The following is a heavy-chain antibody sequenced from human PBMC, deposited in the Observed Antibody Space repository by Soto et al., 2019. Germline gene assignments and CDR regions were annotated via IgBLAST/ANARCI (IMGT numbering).Heavy chain of an antibody. CDR2: ISSSSSTI. CDR1: GFTFSSYG. J-gene: IGHJ6*02. Sequence: GGSLRLSCAASGFTFSSYGMNWVRQAPGKGLEGVSYISSSSSTIYYADSVKGRFTISRDNAKNSLYLQMNSLRAEDTAVYYCAREGGWLQHTCYYYGMDVWGQGNTVTVPS. V-gene: IGHV3-48*01. D-gene: IGHD5-12*01. CDR3: AREGGWLQHTCYYYGMDV.